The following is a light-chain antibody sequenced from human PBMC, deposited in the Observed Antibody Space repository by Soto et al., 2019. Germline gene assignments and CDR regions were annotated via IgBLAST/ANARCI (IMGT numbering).Light chain of an antibody. J-gene: IGKJ5*01. V-gene: IGKV3-15*01. CDR3: QQYNNWPPIT. Sequence: EIVMTQSPASLSVSPGERAALSCRASQSVGRNLAWYQQKPGQAPRLLIYDASTRATGIPARFSGGRSGTEFTLSISSLQSEDFAVYYCQQYNNWPPITFGQGTRLEIK. CDR2: DAS. CDR1: QSVGRN.